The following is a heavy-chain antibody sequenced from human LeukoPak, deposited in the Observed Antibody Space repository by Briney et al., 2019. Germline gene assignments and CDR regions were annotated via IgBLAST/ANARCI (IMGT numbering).Heavy chain of an antibody. CDR3: AGGYYFFDY. J-gene: IGHJ4*02. Sequence: GGSLRLSCAASGFTFSNYGMHWVRQAPGKGLEWVAAISYDGSNKYYADSVKGRFTISRDNSKNTLYLQMNSLRAEDTAVYYCAGGYYFFDYWGQGTLVTVSS. D-gene: IGHD3-10*01. CDR1: GFTFSNYG. CDR2: ISYDGSNK. V-gene: IGHV3-30*03.